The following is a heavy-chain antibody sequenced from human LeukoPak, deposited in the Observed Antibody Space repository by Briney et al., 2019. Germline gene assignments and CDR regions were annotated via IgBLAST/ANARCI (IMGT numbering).Heavy chain of an antibody. Sequence: PSQTLSLTCTVSGGSISSGNFYWSWIRQPAGKGLEWIGRIYTSGSTNYNPSLKSRVTMSVDTSKNQFSLKLSSVTAADTAVYYCARDFGLGTDYYYYYYMDVWGKGTTVTISS. D-gene: IGHD3/OR15-3a*01. V-gene: IGHV4-61*02. CDR3: ARDFGLGTDYYYYYYMDV. CDR1: GGSISSGNFY. CDR2: IYTSGST. J-gene: IGHJ6*03.